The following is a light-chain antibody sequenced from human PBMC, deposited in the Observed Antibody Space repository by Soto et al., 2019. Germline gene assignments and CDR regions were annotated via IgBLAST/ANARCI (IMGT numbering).Light chain of an antibody. CDR3: ASWDDSLSGHYV. CDR1: SSNIGSNY. V-gene: IGLV1-47*02. J-gene: IGLJ1*01. Sequence: QLVLTQPPSASGTPGQRVTISCSGSSSNIGSNYVCWYQHLPGTAPKLLIYSNNQRPSGVPDRFSGSKSGTSASLAISGLRSEDEADYYCASWDDSLSGHYVFGTGTQLTVL. CDR2: SNN.